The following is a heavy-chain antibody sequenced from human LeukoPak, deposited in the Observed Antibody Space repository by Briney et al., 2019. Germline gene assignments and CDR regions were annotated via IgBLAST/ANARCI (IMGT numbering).Heavy chain of an antibody. Sequence: GSLSPSSAASGFTFSSYWMSWVRPAPGKGLEWVANIKQDGSEKYYVASVKGRFTISRDNAKNSLYLQMNSLRAEDTAVYYCARDNKAYSSGWDEGASWFVYWGQGTLVTVSS. V-gene: IGHV3-7*01. CDR1: GFTFSSYW. D-gene: IGHD6-19*01. J-gene: IGHJ4*02. CDR2: IKQDGSEK. CDR3: ARDNKAYSSGWDEGASWFVY.